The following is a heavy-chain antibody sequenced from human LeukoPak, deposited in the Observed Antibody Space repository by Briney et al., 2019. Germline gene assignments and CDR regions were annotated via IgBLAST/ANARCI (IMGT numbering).Heavy chain of an antibody. CDR2: IYYSGST. V-gene: IGHV4-39*07. CDR3: AGRIAAAGRDSYNWFDP. Sequence: PSETLSLTCTVSGGSIGSYYWGWIRQPPGKGLEWIGSIYYSGSTYYNPSLKSRVTISVDTSKNQFSLKLSSVTAADTAVYYCAGRIAAAGRDSYNWFDPWGQGTLVTVSS. CDR1: GGSIGSYY. D-gene: IGHD6-13*01. J-gene: IGHJ5*02.